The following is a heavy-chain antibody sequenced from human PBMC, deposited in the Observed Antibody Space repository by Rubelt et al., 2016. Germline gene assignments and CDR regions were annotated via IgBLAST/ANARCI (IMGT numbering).Heavy chain of an antibody. V-gene: IGHV4-59*12. D-gene: IGHD6-13*01. CDR2: IHYSGST. J-gene: IGHJ3*02. CDR1: GGSISSYY. CDR3: ARRIAAAHAFDS. Sequence: QVQLQESGPGLVKPSETLSLTCTVSGGSISSYYWSWIRQPPGKGLEWIGYIHYSGSTNYNPLLKSRGTRSVDTSKNQFSLKLSSVTAADTAVYYCARRIAAAHAFDSWGQGTMVTVSS.